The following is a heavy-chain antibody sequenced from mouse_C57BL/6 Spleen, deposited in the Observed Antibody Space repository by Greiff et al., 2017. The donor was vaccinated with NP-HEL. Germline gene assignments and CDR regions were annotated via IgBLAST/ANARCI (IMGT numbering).Heavy chain of an antibody. V-gene: IGHV1-53*01. CDR3: ARGAQATPSCFAY. Sequence: VQLQQSGTELVKPGASVKLSCKASGYTFTSYWMHWVKQRPGQGLEWIGNINPSNGGTNYNEKFKSKATLTVDKSSSTAYMQLSSLTSEDSAVYYCARGAQATPSCFAYWGQGTLVTVSA. CDR1: GYTFTSYW. D-gene: IGHD3-2*02. CDR2: INPSNGGT. J-gene: IGHJ3*01.